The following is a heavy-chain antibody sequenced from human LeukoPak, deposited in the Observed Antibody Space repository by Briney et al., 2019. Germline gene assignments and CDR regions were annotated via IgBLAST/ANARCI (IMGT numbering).Heavy chain of an antibody. CDR1: NYSINNGYY. CDR3: ARVWEDDAFDI. D-gene: IGHD1-26*01. J-gene: IGHJ3*02. Sequence: SETLSLTCIVSNYSINNGYYWGWIRQPPGKGLEWIGNIYHSGSTYTNPSLRSRVILSVDTSKNHFSLNITSVTAADTAVYYCARVWEDDAFDIWGQGTMVAVSS. CDR2: IYHSGST. V-gene: IGHV4-38-2*02.